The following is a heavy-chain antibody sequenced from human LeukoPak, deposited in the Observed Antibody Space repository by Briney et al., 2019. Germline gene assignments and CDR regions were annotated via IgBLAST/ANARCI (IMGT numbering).Heavy chain of an antibody. D-gene: IGHD3-16*01. Sequence: GGSLRLSCAASGFTFSRYSMNWVRQAPGKGLEWVSYISSSSSSPIYYADSVKGRFTISRDNAKNSLYLQMNSLRDEDTAVYYCARGYDYFDYWGQGTLVTVSS. CDR2: ISSSSSSPI. J-gene: IGHJ4*02. CDR1: GFTFSRYS. V-gene: IGHV3-48*02. CDR3: ARGYDYFDY.